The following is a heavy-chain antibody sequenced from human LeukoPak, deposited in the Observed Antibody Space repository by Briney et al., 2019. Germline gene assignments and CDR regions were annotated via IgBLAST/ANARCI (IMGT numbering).Heavy chain of an antibody. V-gene: IGHV3-23*01. D-gene: IGHD2/OR15-2a*01. CDR3: ARDRLLIPDY. Sequence: GSLRLSCAASGFTFSSNAMSWVRQAPGKGLEWVSAISGSAGSTYYADSVKGRFTISRDNSKNTLYLQMNSLRAEDTAVYYCARDRLLIPDYWGQGTLVTVSS. CDR2: ISGSAGST. J-gene: IGHJ4*02. CDR1: GFTFSSNA.